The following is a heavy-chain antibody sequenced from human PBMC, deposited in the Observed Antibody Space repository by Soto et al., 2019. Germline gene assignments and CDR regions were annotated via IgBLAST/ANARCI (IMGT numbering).Heavy chain of an antibody. J-gene: IGHJ4*02. Sequence: EVQLVESGGGLVKPGGSLRLSCAASGFTFSSYSMNWVRQAPGKGLEWVSSISSSSSDIYYADSVKGRFTISRDNAKNSLYLQMNSLRAEDTAVYYCARSGNYYDSSGYDWGIFDYWGQGTLVTVSS. CDR2: ISSSSSDI. CDR3: ARSGNYYDSSGYDWGIFDY. V-gene: IGHV3-21*01. CDR1: GFTFSSYS. D-gene: IGHD3-22*01.